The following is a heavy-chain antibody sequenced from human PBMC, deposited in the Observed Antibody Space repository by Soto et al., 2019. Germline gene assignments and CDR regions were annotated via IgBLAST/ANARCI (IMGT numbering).Heavy chain of an antibody. CDR1: GFTFSSYG. Sequence: QVQLVESGGGVVQPGRSLRLSCAASGFTFSSYGMHWVRQAPGKGLEWGAVIWYDGSNKYYADSGKGRFTISRDNSKNTLYLQMNSLRAEDTAVYYCARDPQDIVVVPAASYYYYGMDVWGQGTTVTVSS. J-gene: IGHJ6*02. D-gene: IGHD2-2*01. V-gene: IGHV3-33*01. CDR3: ARDPQDIVVVPAASYYYYGMDV. CDR2: IWYDGSNK.